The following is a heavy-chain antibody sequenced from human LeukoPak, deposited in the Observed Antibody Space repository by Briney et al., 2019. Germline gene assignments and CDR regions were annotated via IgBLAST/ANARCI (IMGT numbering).Heavy chain of an antibody. CDR1: GFTFSDYY. CDR3: ARVASYDFWSGYS. J-gene: IGHJ5*02. Sequence: PGGSLILSCAAPGFTFSDYYMSWLRQAPGKGLEWVSYISSSGSTIYYADSVSRRFTISSDNAKNSLYLEMNSLRAEDTAVYYCARVASYDFWSGYSWGQGTLVTVSS. D-gene: IGHD3-3*01. CDR2: ISSSGSTI. V-gene: IGHV3-11*01.